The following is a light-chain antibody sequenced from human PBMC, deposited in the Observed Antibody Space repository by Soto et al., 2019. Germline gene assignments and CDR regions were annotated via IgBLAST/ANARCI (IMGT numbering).Light chain of an antibody. J-gene: IGKJ1*01. V-gene: IGKV1-5*01. CDR1: QSISDW. CDR3: QKHNSSPWT. Sequence: EIQMTQSPSKMSASVGDRVTLTSRASQSISDWLAWYQQKPGKATKVLIYDASTLESGVPSRFSGSGSGTEFTLTISSLQPEESATYYCQKHNSSPWTVGQGTKVDIK. CDR2: DAS.